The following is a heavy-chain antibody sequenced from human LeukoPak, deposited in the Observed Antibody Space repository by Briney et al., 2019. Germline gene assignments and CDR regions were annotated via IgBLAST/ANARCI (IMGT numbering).Heavy chain of an antibody. CDR1: GYTFTGYY. Sequence: GASVKVSCKASGYTFTGYYMHWVRQAPGQGLEWMGWINPNSGGTNYAQKFQGWVTMTRDTSISTAYMELSRLRSDDTAVYYCARDNWNEGEEGFDYWGQGTLVTVSS. D-gene: IGHD1-20*01. CDR3: ARDNWNEGEEGFDY. V-gene: IGHV1-2*04. CDR2: INPNSGGT. J-gene: IGHJ4*02.